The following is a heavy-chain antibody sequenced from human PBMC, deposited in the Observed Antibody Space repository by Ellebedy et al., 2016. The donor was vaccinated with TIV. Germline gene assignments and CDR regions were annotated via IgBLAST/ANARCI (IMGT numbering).Heavy chain of an antibody. CDR3: AGGTHYNYGWDV. CDR2: IHHTGST. Sequence: SETLSLTXSVIDGSVSNRGYYWAWLRQAPGKGLEWIGHIHHTGSTDYNPSLKSQFSISVDTSKNHFSLKVTSVTAADTAVYFCAGGTHYNYGWDVWGQGTTVIVS. J-gene: IGHJ6*02. CDR1: DGSVSNRGYY. V-gene: IGHV4-61*03.